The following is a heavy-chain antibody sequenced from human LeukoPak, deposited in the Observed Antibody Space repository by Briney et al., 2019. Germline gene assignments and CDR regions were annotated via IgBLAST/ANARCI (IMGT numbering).Heavy chain of an antibody. J-gene: IGHJ4*02. CDR2: IYYSGST. V-gene: IGHV4-39*01. Sequence: SETLSLTCTVSGGSISSGSYYWGWIRQPPGKGLELIGTIYYSGSTYYNPSLKSRGTISVDMSKNHFSLKLSSVTAADTAVYYCARHRTRWGGSGIAASIDYWGQGTLVTVSS. D-gene: IGHD6-13*01. CDR1: GGSISSGSYY. CDR3: ARHRTRWGGSGIAASIDY.